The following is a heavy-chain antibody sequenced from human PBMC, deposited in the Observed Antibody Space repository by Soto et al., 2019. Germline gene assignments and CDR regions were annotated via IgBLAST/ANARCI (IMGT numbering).Heavy chain of an antibody. CDR2: IWYDGSNK. CDR1: GFTFSSYV. V-gene: IGHV3-33*01. CDR3: ARDSEAAPRDY. J-gene: IGHJ4*02. D-gene: IGHD6-13*01. Sequence: QVQLVESGGGVVQPGRSLRLSCAASGFTFSSYVMHWVRQAPGKGLEWVAVIWYDGSNKYYADSVKGRFTISRDNSKNTLYLQMNSLRAEDTAVYYCARDSEAAPRDYWGQGTLVTVSS.